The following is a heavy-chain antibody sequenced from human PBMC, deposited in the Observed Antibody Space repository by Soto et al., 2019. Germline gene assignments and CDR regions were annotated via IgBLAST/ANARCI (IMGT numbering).Heavy chain of an antibody. V-gene: IGHV5-51*01. CDR3: ARLAGYSSGWYAQLDY. CDR2: IYPGDSDT. CDR1: GYSFTSYW. Sequence: ESLKISCKGSGYSFTSYWIGWVRQMPGKGLEWMGIIYPGDSDTRYSPSFQGQVTISADKSISTAYLQWSSLKASDTAMYYCARLAGYSSGWYAQLDYWGQGTLVTVSS. J-gene: IGHJ4*02. D-gene: IGHD6-19*01.